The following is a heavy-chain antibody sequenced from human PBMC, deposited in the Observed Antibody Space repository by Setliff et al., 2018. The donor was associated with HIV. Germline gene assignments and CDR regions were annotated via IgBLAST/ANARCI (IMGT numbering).Heavy chain of an antibody. J-gene: IGHJ4*02. D-gene: IGHD3-10*01. CDR3: AKKTAAYTSGSWLHY. CDR1: GFTFSSYA. CDR2: ISGSGGDT. Sequence: GGSLRLSCASSGFTFSSYAMTWVRQAPGKGLECVAVISGSGGDTYYADSVKGRFVISREKSKSTLYLQMNRLRAEDTAVYYCAKKTAAYTSGSWLHYWGQGTLVTVSS. V-gene: IGHV3-23*01.